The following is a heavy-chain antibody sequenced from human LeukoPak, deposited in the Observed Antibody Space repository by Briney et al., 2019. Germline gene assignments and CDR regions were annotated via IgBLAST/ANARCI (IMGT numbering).Heavy chain of an antibody. J-gene: IGHJ4*02. Sequence: GGSLRLSCEASGFTFRDYWMTWVRQAPGKGLEWVANIKQDGSEKYYVDSVKGRFTISRDNAKNSLYLQMNSLRAEDTAVYYCARASSYYDFWSGYYRALYFDYWGQGTLVTVSS. CDR2: IKQDGSEK. D-gene: IGHD3-3*01. CDR1: GFTFRDYW. CDR3: ARASSYYDFWSGYYRALYFDY. V-gene: IGHV3-7*04.